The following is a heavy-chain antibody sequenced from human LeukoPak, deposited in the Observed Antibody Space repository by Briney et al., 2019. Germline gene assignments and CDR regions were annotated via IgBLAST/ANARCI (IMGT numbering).Heavy chain of an antibody. J-gene: IGHJ4*02. Sequence: ASVKVSCKASGYTFTSYYMHWVRQAPGQGLEWMGIINPSVASISYAQKFQGRVTMTRDMSTSTVYMELSSLRSEDTAVYYCASVRYSGSYPHDYWGQGTLVTVSS. D-gene: IGHD1-26*01. CDR1: GYTFTSYY. CDR3: ASVRYSGSYPHDY. V-gene: IGHV1-46*01. CDR2: INPSVASI.